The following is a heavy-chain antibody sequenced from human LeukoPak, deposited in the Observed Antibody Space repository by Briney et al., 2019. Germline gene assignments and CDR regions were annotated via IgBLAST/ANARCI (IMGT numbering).Heavy chain of an antibody. CDR1: GFPFSSYG. J-gene: IGHJ3*01. CDR2: ITSTSSYR. D-gene: IGHD3-10*01. V-gene: IGHV3-21*01. Sequence: GGSLRLSCVASGFPFSSYGMNWVRQAPGKGLEGISSITSTSSYRSYAESMKGRFTVSRDNAKNSLHLQINSLGAEDTAVYYCARDHFDSGSFGHAFDFWGQGTMVTVST. CDR3: ARDHFDSGSFGHAFDF.